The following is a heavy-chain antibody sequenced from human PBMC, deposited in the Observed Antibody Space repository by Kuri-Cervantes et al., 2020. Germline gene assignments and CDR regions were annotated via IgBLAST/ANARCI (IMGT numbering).Heavy chain of an antibody. D-gene: IGHD6-13*01. CDR3: ARTSAAADYYYYYYGMDV. CDR1: GFTFSSYA. V-gene: IGHV3-21*01. J-gene: IGHJ6*02. Sequence: GESLKISCAASGFTFSSYAMSWVRQAPGKGLEWVSSISSSSSYIYYADSVKGRFTISRDNAKNSLYLQMNSLRAEDTAVYYCARTSAAADYYYYYYGMDVWGQGTTVTVSS. CDR2: ISSSSSYI.